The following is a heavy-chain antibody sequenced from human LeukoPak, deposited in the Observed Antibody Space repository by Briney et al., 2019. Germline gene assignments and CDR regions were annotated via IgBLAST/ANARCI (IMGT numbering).Heavy chain of an antibody. Sequence: ASVKVSCKASGYTFTSYGISWVRQAPGQGLEWMGWISAYNGNTNYAQKFQGRVTITTDESTSTAYMELSSLRSEDTAVYYCARGNGRVDYWGQGTLVTVSS. D-gene: IGHD4-11*01. CDR3: ARGNGRVDY. J-gene: IGHJ4*02. V-gene: IGHV1-18*01. CDR1: GYTFTSYG. CDR2: ISAYNGNT.